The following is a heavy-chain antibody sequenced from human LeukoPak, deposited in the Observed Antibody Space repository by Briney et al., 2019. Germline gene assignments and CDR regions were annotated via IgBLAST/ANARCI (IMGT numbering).Heavy chain of an antibody. V-gene: IGHV1-2*02. CDR2: INPKSGGT. CDR3: ARGYYGSGSYYNYYYYYMDV. CDR1: GYTFTGYY. Sequence: ASVKVSCKASGYTFTGYYMHWVRQAPGQGLEWMGWINPKSGGTNYAQKFQGRVTMTRDTSISTAYMELSRLRSDDTAVYYCARGYYGSGSYYNYYYYYMDVWGKGTTVTVSS. J-gene: IGHJ6*03. D-gene: IGHD3-10*01.